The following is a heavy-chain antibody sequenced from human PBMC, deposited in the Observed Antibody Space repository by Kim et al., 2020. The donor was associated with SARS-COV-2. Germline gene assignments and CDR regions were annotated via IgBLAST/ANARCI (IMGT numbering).Heavy chain of an antibody. Sequence: GGSLRLSCAASGFTFSSYDMHWVRQATGKGLEWVSAIGTAGDTYYPGSVKGRFTISRENAKNSLYLQMNSLRAGDTAVYYCARQTGPGAFDYWGQGTLVTVSS. D-gene: IGHD3-10*01. J-gene: IGHJ4*02. CDR1: GFTFSSYD. CDR2: IGTAGDT. CDR3: ARQTGPGAFDY. V-gene: IGHV3-13*01.